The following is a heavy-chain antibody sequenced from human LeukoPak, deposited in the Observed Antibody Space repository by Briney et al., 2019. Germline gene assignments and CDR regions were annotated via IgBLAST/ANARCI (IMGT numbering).Heavy chain of an antibody. V-gene: IGHV1-18*01. CDR3: ARVPNSGSYTRHFQH. CDR2: ISAYNGNT. D-gene: IGHD1-26*01. Sequence: ASVKLSCTASGYTFTSYGISWVRQAPGQGLEWMGWISAYNGNTNYAPKLLGIVTMTTDTSTSTAYMELRSLRSDDTAVYYCARVPNSGSYTRHFQHWGQGTLVTVSS. J-gene: IGHJ1*01. CDR1: GYTFTSYG.